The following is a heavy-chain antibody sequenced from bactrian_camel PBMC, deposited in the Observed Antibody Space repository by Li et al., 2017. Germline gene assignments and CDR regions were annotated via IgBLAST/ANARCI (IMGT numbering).Heavy chain of an antibody. CDR2: ISPGGEIR. CDR1: GFTFSSYD. Sequence: QVQLVESGGGLVQPGGSLRLSCAASGFTFSSYDMSWVRQAPGKGLEWVSSISPGGEIRQYADSVKGRFTISRDNAKNTLYLQLNGLNTEDTAMYYCAKDTFGLSWDSTFDYWGQGTQVTVS. D-gene: IGHD5*01. CDR3: AKDTFGLSWDSTFDY. J-gene: IGHJ6*01. V-gene: IGHV3S1*01.